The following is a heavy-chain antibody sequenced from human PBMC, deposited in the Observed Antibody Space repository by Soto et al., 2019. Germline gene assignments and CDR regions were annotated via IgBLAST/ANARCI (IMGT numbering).Heavy chain of an antibody. Sequence: GGSLRLSCADSGRPFSRYWVSWVRQAPGKGLEWVASIKQDGSERYYVDSVKGRFTISRDNSKNTLYLQMGSLRAEDMAVYYCARGVVVVTATYGMDVWGQGTTVTVSS. V-gene: IGHV3-7*04. CDR2: IKQDGSER. J-gene: IGHJ6*02. CDR1: GRPFSRYW. D-gene: IGHD2-15*01. CDR3: ARGVVVVTATYGMDV.